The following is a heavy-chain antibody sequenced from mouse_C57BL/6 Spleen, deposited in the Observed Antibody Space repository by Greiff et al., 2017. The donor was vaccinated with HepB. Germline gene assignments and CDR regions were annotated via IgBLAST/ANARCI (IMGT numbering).Heavy chain of an antibody. V-gene: IGHV1-7*01. D-gene: IGHD2-3*01. Sequence: QVQLMQSGAELAKPGASVKLSCKASGYTFTSYWMHWVKQRPGQGLEWIGYINPSSGYTKYTKKFKDKATLTADKSSSTAYMQLSSLTYEDSAVYYCASIYDALAYWGQGTLVTVSA. CDR1: GYTFTSYW. CDR2: INPSSGYT. J-gene: IGHJ3*01. CDR3: ASIYDALAY.